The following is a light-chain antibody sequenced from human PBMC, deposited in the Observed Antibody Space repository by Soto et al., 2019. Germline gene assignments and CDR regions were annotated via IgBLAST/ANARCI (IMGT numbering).Light chain of an antibody. Sequence: QSVLTQPPSVSAAPGQKGTISCSGSSSNIGNNYVSWYQQLPGTAPKLLIYDNNKRPSGIPDRFSGSKSGTSATLGITGLQTGDEADYYCGTWDSSLSGVVFGGGTKLTV. CDR3: GTWDSSLSGVV. J-gene: IGLJ2*01. CDR2: DNN. V-gene: IGLV1-51*01. CDR1: SSNIGNNY.